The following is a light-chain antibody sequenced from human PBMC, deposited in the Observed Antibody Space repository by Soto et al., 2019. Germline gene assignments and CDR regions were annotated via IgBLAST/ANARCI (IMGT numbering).Light chain of an antibody. J-gene: IGKJ4*01. CDR3: QQYCSTPLT. Sequence: DIVMTQSPDSLAVSLGERATINCKPSQSAFYNSNNKHYLAWYQHKPGQPPRLLIYWASTRESGVPDRFSGSGSGKDFTLTIGSLQPEDVAVYYCQQYCSTPLTFGGGTKVEIK. CDR2: WAS. V-gene: IGKV4-1*01. CDR1: QSAFYNSNNKHY.